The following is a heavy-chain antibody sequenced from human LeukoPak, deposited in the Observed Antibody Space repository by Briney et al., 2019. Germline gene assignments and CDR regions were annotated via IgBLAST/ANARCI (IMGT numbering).Heavy chain of an antibody. J-gene: IGHJ5*02. Sequence: ASVKVSCKASGFIFTDYHIHWVRQAPGQGLEWMGWINANSGDSTYAPKFQGRVTMTRDTSISTAYMEVSRLRSDDTAIYYCARVPYCSTASCYSAWGQGTLVTVAS. CDR1: GFIFTDYH. CDR2: INANSGDS. CDR3: ARVPYCSTASCYSA. V-gene: IGHV1-2*02. D-gene: IGHD2-2*01.